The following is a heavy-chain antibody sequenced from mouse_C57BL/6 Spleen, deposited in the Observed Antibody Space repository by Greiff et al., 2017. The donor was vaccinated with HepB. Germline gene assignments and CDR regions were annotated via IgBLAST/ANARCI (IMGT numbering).Heavy chain of an antibody. D-gene: IGHD3-2*02. Sequence: EVQLVESEGGLVQPGSSMKLSCTASGFTFSDYYMAWVRQVPEKGLEWVANINYDGSSTYYLDSLKSRFIISRDNAKNILYLQMSSLKSEDTATYYCARKTAQAFFDYWGQGTTLTVSS. CDR2: INYDGSST. CDR1: GFTFSDYY. CDR3: ARKTAQAFFDY. V-gene: IGHV5-16*01. J-gene: IGHJ2*01.